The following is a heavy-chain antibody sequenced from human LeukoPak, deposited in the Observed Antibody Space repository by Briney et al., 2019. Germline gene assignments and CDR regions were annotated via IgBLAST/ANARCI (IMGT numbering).Heavy chain of an antibody. Sequence: GGSLRLSCAASGFTFSSYWMSWARQAPGKGLEWVANIKQDGSEKKYVDSVKGRITISRDNAKNSLYLQMNSLRVEDTALYYCTKSQVGALAYFDYWGQGTLVTVSS. CDR1: GFTFSSYW. V-gene: IGHV3-7*03. CDR3: TKSQVGALAYFDY. J-gene: IGHJ4*02. CDR2: IKQDGSEK. D-gene: IGHD1-26*01.